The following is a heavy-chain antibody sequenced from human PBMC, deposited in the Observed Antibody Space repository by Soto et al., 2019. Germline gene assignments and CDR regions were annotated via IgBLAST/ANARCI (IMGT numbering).Heavy chain of an antibody. CDR2: ISYDGSNK. CDR1: GFTFSSYA. Sequence: GGSLRLSCAASGFTFSSYAMHWVRQAPGKGLEWVAVISYDGSNKYYADSVKGRFTISRDNSKNTLYLQMNSLRAEDTAVYYCARGLIAAAGTGAFDIWGQGTMVTVSS. V-gene: IGHV3-30*04. D-gene: IGHD6-13*01. J-gene: IGHJ3*02. CDR3: ARGLIAAAGTGAFDI.